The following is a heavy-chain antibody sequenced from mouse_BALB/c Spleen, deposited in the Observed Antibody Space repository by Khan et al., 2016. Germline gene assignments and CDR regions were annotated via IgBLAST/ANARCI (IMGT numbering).Heavy chain of an antibody. CDR1: GYSITSDYA. Sequence: EVQLQESGPGLVKPSQSLSLTCTVTGYSITSDYAWNWIRQFPGNKLEWMGYIDSSGSTTYNPSLKSRITITRDTSKNQIFLKLNSVTTENTATVYGANPDYLIVYWGQGTLVTVAA. CDR2: IDSSGST. CDR3: ANPDYLIVY. V-gene: IGHV3-2*02. D-gene: IGHD2-13*01. J-gene: IGHJ3*01.